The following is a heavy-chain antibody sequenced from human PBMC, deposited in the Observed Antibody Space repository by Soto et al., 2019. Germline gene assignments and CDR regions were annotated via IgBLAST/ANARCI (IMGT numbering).Heavy chain of an antibody. CDR3: ATGGQHRKVSNYYGMDV. Sequence: QVQLVQSGAEVKKPGSSVKVSCKASGGTFSAYSISWVRQAPGQGLEWMGGSIPIFGTANYAQKFQGRGTITADESTSTTYMELRSLRSEDTAVYYCATGGQHRKVSNYYGMDVWGQGTTVTVSS. J-gene: IGHJ6*02. CDR2: SIPIFGTA. V-gene: IGHV1-69*01. CDR1: GGTFSAYS. D-gene: IGHD6-13*01.